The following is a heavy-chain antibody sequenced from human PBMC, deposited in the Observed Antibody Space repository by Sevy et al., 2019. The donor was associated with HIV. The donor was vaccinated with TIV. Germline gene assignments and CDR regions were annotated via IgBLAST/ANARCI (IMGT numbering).Heavy chain of an antibody. CDR2: ISAYNGNT. CDR1: GYTFTSFG. Sequence: ASVKVSCKASGYTFTSFGISWVRQAPGQGLEWMAWISAYNGNTNYAQKLQGRVTMTTDTSTSTAYMELRSLRSDDTAGYYCASDGHVLLWFREFEAEGREDYGMDVWGQGTTVTVSS. V-gene: IGHV1-18*01. CDR3: ASDGHVLLWFREFEAEGREDYGMDV. J-gene: IGHJ6*02. D-gene: IGHD3-10*01.